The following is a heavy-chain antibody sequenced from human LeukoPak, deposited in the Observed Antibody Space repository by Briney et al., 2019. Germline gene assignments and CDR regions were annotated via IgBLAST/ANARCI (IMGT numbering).Heavy chain of an antibody. Sequence: SETLSLTCAVYGGSFSGYYWSWIRQPPGKGPDWLGEINHSGSTNYNPSLKSRVTISVDTSKNQFSLKLSSVTAADTAVYYCARGRYYYGSGSYFDPWGQGTLVTVSS. D-gene: IGHD3-10*01. CDR1: GGSFSGYY. CDR2: INHSGST. V-gene: IGHV4-34*01. J-gene: IGHJ5*02. CDR3: ARGRYYYGSGSYFDP.